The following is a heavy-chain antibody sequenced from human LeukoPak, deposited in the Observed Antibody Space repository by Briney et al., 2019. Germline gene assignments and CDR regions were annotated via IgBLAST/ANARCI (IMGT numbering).Heavy chain of an antibody. CDR3: ARSLYSYGYELPFDY. D-gene: IGHD5-18*01. CDR1: GFTFSSYA. J-gene: IGHJ4*01. Sequence: GRSLRLSCAASGFTFSSYAMHWVRQAPGKGLEWVAVISYDGSNKYYADSVKGRFTISRDNSKNTLYLQMNSLRAEDTAVYYCARSLYSYGYELPFDYWGHGTLLTVSS. V-gene: IGHV3-30-3*01. CDR2: ISYDGSNK.